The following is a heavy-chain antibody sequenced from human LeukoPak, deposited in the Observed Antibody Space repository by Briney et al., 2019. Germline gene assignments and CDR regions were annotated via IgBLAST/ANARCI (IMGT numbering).Heavy chain of an antibody. CDR3: ARDLDSSGYYYSLTAGGMDV. CDR1: GGSISSSNW. D-gene: IGHD3-22*01. J-gene: IGHJ6*02. V-gene: IGHV4-4*02. Sequence: PSGTLSLTCAVSGGSISSSNWWSWVRQPPGKGLEWIGEIYHSGSTNYNPSLKSRVTISVDKSKNQFSLKLSSVTAADTAVYYCARDLDSSGYYYSLTAGGMDVWGQGTTVTVSS. CDR2: IYHSGST.